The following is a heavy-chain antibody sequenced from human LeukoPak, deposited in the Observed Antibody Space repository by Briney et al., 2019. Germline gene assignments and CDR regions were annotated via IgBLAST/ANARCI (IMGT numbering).Heavy chain of an antibody. CDR2: IYTSGST. Sequence: SETLSLTCTVSGGSISSYYWSWIRQPPGKGLEWIGYIYTSGSTNYNPSLKSRVTISVDTSKNQFSLKLSSVTAADTAVYYCARTQGGGVTIFGVVSGVGWFDPWGQGTLVTVSS. CDR1: GGSISSYY. D-gene: IGHD3-3*01. J-gene: IGHJ5*02. CDR3: ARTQGGGVTIFGVVSGVGWFDP. V-gene: IGHV4-4*09.